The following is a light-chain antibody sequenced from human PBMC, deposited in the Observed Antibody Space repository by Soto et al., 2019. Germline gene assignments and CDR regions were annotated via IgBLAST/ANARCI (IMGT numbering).Light chain of an antibody. CDR1: SSDVGGYKY. CDR2: DVS. Sequence: QSALTQPAYVSGSPGQSITISCTGTSSDVGGYKYVSWYQQHPGKAPKLMIYDVSNRPSGVSNRFSGSKSGNTASLTISGLQAEDEADYYCSSYTSSSTSRYVFGTGTKVTVL. V-gene: IGLV2-14*01. J-gene: IGLJ1*01. CDR3: SSYTSSSTSRYV.